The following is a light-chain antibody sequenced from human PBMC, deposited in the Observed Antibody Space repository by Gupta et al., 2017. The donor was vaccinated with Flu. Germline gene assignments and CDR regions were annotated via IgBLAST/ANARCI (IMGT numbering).Light chain of an antibody. J-gene: IGLJ3*02. Sequence: QSALTQPASVSGSPGQSITISCTGTSSDVGGYNHVSWYQQHPGKAPKLLIYDVIDRPSGVSNRFTGSKSGNTASLTISGLQADDEAKYYCSSYTTTTTVFGGGTKLTVL. V-gene: IGLV2-14*03. CDR3: SSYTTTTTV. CDR1: SSDVGGYNH. CDR2: DVI.